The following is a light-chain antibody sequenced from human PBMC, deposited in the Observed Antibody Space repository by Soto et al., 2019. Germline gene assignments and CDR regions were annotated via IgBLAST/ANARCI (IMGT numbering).Light chain of an antibody. CDR2: EVS. J-gene: IGLJ1*01. Sequence: QSVLTQPASVSGSPGQSITISCSGTSSDVGSYDHVAWYQQFPGETPKLMIYEVSNRPSGVSSRFSGSKSGNTASLTISGLQAEDEADYFCSSYSISTAYLFGTGTKVTVL. CDR1: SSDVGSYDH. CDR3: SSYSISTAYL. V-gene: IGLV2-14*01.